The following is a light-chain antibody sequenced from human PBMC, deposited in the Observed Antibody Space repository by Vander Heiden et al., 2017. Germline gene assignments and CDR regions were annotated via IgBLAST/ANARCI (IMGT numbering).Light chain of an antibody. Sequence: IQMNQSPSSLSASVGDRVTITCRASQSITTYLNWYQQKPGKAPNLLIYAASTLQNGVPSRFSGSGSGTDFTLTISGLLPEDFATYYCQQSYNIARRTFGQGTKVEFK. V-gene: IGKV1-39*01. CDR1: QSITTY. CDR3: QQSYNIARRT. CDR2: AAS. J-gene: IGKJ1*01.